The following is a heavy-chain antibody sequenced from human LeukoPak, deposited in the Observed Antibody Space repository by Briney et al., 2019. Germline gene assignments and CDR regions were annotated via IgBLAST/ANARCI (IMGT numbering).Heavy chain of an antibody. CDR2: IYYSGST. D-gene: IGHD6-19*01. J-gene: IGHJ4*02. Sequence: SETLSLTCTVSGGSISSYYWSWIRQPPGKGLEWIGYIYYSGSTNYNPSLKSRVTISVDTSKNQFSLKLSSVTAADTAVYYCARSVAGEYCFDYWGQGTLVTVSS. CDR1: GGSISSYY. CDR3: ARSVAGEYCFDY. V-gene: IGHV4-59*01.